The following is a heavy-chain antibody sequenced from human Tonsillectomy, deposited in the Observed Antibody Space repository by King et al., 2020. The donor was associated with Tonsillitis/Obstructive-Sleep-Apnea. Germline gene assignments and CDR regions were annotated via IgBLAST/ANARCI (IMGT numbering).Heavy chain of an antibody. CDR2: ITPLFATA. Sequence: QLVQSGAEVKKPGSSVKVSCKASGGTFGNYVISWVRQAPGQGLEWMGGITPLFATANYAQKFQGRVTVSADDSMTTVYMELTSLRSEDTAVYYCARDRYCSSSTCYMGVSWFDPWGQGTLVTVSS. CDR3: ARDRYCSSSTCYMGVSWFDP. CDR1: GGTFGNYV. V-gene: IGHV1-69*12. D-gene: IGHD2-2*02. J-gene: IGHJ5*02.